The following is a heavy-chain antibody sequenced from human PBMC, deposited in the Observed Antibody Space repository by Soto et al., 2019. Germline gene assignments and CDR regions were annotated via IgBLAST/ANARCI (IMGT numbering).Heavy chain of an antibody. Sequence: GGSLRLSCAASGFTFSSYGMHWVRQAPGKGLEWVAVIWYDGSNKYYADSVKGRFTISRDNSKNTLYLQMNSLRAEDTAVYYCARDMAIAARPPNYYYYYGMDVWGQGTTVTVSS. CDR3: ARDMAIAARPPNYYYYYGMDV. CDR2: IWYDGSNK. V-gene: IGHV3-33*01. J-gene: IGHJ6*02. CDR1: GFTFSSYG. D-gene: IGHD6-6*01.